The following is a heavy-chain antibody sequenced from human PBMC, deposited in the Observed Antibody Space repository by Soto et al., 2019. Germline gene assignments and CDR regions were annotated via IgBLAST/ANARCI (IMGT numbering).Heavy chain of an antibody. CDR3: ARVLYYYDSSGLLPGY. CDR1: GFTFSSYA. CDR2: ISYDGSNK. V-gene: IGHV3-30-3*01. D-gene: IGHD3-22*01. J-gene: IGHJ4*02. Sequence: QVQLVESGGGVVQPGRSLRLSCAASGFTFSSYAMHWVRQAPGKGLEWVAVISYDGSNKYYADSVKGRFTISRDNSKNTLYLQMNSLRAEDTAVDYCARVLYYYDSSGLLPGYWGQGTLVTVSS.